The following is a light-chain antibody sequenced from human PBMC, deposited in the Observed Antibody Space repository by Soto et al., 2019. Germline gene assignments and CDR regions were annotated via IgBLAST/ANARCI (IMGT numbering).Light chain of an antibody. J-gene: IGKJ5*01. V-gene: IGKV1-5*01. Sequence: DIQMTQSPSTLSASVGDRVTITCRASQRISRWLAWYQQKPGKAPKVLIYDASSLESGVPSRFSGSGSGTEFSLTISSLQPDDFATYYCQQYNSYSQITFGQGTRLEIK. CDR1: QRISRW. CDR2: DAS. CDR3: QQYNSYSQIT.